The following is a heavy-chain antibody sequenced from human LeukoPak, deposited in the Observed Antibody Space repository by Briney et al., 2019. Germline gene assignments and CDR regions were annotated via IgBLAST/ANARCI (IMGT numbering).Heavy chain of an antibody. J-gene: IGHJ6*03. CDR3: AKGRGWEASYYYYYMDV. V-gene: IGHV3-21*01. D-gene: IGHD1-26*01. CDR1: GFSFSRYS. CDR2: MSISTSTFI. Sequence: GGSLRLSCVASGFSFSRYSMNWVRQAPGKGLEWVSSMSISTSTFIYYADSVKGRFTISRDNAKNTLYLQMNSLRAEDTAVYYCAKGRGWEASYYYYYMDVWGKGTTVTISS.